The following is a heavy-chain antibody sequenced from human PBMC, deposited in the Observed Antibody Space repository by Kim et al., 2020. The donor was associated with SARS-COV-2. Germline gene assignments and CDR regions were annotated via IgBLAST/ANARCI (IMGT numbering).Heavy chain of an antibody. J-gene: IGHJ4*02. D-gene: IGHD5-12*01. Sequence: SVKVSCKASGGTFSSYAISWVRQAPGQGLEWMGGIIPIFGTANYAQKFQGRVTITADESTSTAYMELSSLRSEDTAVYYCARASGDGYNLRWYYFDYWGQGTLVTVSS. CDR1: GGTFSSYA. CDR2: IIPIFGTA. V-gene: IGHV1-69*13. CDR3: ARASGDGYNLRWYYFDY.